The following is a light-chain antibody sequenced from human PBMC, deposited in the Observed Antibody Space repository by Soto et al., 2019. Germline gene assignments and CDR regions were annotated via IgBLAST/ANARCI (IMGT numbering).Light chain of an antibody. CDR1: QSVSSGY. CDR2: GAS. V-gene: IGKV3-20*01. Sequence: EIGLTQSQGTLSLSPGERATLSCRASQSVSSGYLAWYQQKPGQAPRLRIYGASSRATGSPDRFSGSGSDTDFTLTFSRLEPEDFAVYYCQQYDSSPLTFGGGTKVEIK. J-gene: IGKJ4*01. CDR3: QQYDSSPLT.